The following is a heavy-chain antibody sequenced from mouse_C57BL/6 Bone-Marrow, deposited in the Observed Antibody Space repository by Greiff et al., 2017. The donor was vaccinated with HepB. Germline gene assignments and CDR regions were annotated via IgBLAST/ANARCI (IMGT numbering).Heavy chain of an antibody. D-gene: IGHD1-1*01. Sequence: VQLQQSGAELVKPGASVKLSCKASGYTFTEYTIHWVKQRSGQGLEWIGWFYPGSGSIKYNEKFKDKATLTADKSSSTVYMELSRLTSEDSAVYFCARHEAPHYYGSSHWYFDVWGTGTTVTVSS. J-gene: IGHJ1*03. CDR1: GYTFTEYT. CDR3: ARHEAPHYYGSSHWYFDV. CDR2: FYPGSGSI. V-gene: IGHV1-62-2*01.